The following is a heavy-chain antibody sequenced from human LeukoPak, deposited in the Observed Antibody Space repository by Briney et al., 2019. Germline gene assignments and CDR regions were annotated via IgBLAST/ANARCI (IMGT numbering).Heavy chain of an antibody. CDR1: GFTFSSYA. D-gene: IGHD3-3*01. CDR3: AKGGYDFWSGYWYYYYYHMDV. V-gene: IGHV3-23*01. J-gene: IGHJ6*03. CDR2: ISGSGGST. Sequence: GGSLRLSCAASGFTFSSYAMSWVRQAPGKGLEWVSAISGSGGSTYYADSVKGRFTISRDNSKNTLYLQMNSLRAEDTAVYYCAKGGYDFWSGYWYYYYYHMDVWGKGTTVTVSS.